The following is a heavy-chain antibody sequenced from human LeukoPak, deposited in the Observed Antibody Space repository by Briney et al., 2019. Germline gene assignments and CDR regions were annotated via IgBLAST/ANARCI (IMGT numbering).Heavy chain of an antibody. J-gene: IGHJ4*02. D-gene: IGHD6-19*01. V-gene: IGHV3-21*01. CDR2: ISSSSSYI. CDR1: GFTFSSYS. CDR3: ARDREVEAVAGFDY. Sequence: GGSLRLSCAASGFTFSSYSMNWVRQAQGKGLEWVSSISSSSSYIYYADSVKGRFTISRDNAKNSLYLQMNSLRAEDTAVYYCARDREVEAVAGFDYWGQGTLVTVSS.